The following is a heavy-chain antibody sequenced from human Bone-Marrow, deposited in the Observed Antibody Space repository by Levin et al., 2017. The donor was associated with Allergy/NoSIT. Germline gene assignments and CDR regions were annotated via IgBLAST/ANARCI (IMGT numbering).Heavy chain of an antibody. J-gene: IGHJ3*02. D-gene: IGHD1-26*01. CDR2: IYYSGST. V-gene: IGHV4-39*02. Sequence: KPSETLSLTCTVSGGSISSSSYYWGWIRQPPGKGLEWIGSIYYSGSTYYNPSLKSRVTISVDTSKNQFSLKLSSVTAADTAVYYCAREAVGATDAFDIWGQGTMVTVSS. CDR1: GGSISSSSYY. CDR3: AREAVGATDAFDI.